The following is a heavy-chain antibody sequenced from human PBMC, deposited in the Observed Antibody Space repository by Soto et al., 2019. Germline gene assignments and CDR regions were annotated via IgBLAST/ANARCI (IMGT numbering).Heavy chain of an antibody. J-gene: IGHJ6*03. Sequence: DVQLLESGGGLVQRGGSLRLSCATSGFTFSTSGMTWVRPAPGKGLEWVSYGGSGGSTYYADSVKGRFTSSRDNSKNTLYLQMNSLRAEDTAGYYCVKFRGRAYHYYDMDVWGNGTTVTVSS. CDR1: GFTFSTSG. V-gene: IGHV3-23*01. CDR2: YGGSGGST. D-gene: IGHD3-16*01. CDR3: VKFRGRAYHYYDMDV.